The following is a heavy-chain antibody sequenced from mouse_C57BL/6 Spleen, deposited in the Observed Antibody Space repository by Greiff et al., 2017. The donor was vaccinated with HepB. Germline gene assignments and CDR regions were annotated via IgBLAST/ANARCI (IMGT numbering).Heavy chain of an antibody. CDR1: GYAFSSSW. Sequence: VKLMESGPELVKPGASVKISCKASGYAFSSSWMNWVKQRPGKGLEWIGRIYPGDGDTNYNGKFKGKATLTADKSSSTAYMQLSSLTSEDSAVYFCAREEITTVYYYAMDYWGQGTSVTVSS. CDR3: AREEITTVYYYAMDY. D-gene: IGHD1-1*01. CDR2: IYPGDGDT. J-gene: IGHJ4*01. V-gene: IGHV1-82*01.